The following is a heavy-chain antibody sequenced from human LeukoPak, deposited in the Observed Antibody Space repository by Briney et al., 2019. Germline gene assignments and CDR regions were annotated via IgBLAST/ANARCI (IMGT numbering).Heavy chain of an antibody. Sequence: SETLSLTCTVSGGSISSYYGSWIRQPPGRGLEWIGYIYYSGSTDYNPSLKSRVTISVDTSKNHFSLKLSSVTAADTAVYYCARGAYPRGLNYWGQGTLVTVSS. CDR1: GGSISSYY. CDR2: IYYSGST. CDR3: ARGAYPRGLNY. V-gene: IGHV4-59*01. D-gene: IGHD3-16*01. J-gene: IGHJ4*02.